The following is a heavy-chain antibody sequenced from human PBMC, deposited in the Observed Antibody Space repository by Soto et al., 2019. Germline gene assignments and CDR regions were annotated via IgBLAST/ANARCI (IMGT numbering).Heavy chain of an antibody. D-gene: IGHD6-6*01. J-gene: IGHJ6*03. CDR2: TRNKANSYTT. CDR1: GFTFSDHY. CDR3: AGRSASSNYYYYSDV. Sequence: EVQLVESGGGLVQPGGSLRLSCAASGFTFSDHYMDWVRQAPGKGLEWVGRTRNKANSYTTEYAASVKGRFTISRDDSKNSLYLQMNSLKTEDTAVYYCAGRSASSNYYYYSDVWGKCTTVTVSS. V-gene: IGHV3-72*01.